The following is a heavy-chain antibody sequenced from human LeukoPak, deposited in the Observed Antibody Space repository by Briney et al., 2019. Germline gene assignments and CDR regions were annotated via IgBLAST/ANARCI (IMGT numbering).Heavy chain of an antibody. V-gene: IGHV4-39*07. CDR3: ARAALLRRNWFDP. D-gene: IGHD6-6*01. J-gene: IGHJ5*02. Sequence: SETLSLTCTVSGGSISSSSYYWSWIRQPPGKGLEWIGEINHSGSTNYNPSLKSRVTISVDTSKNQFSLKLSSVTAADTAVYYCARAALLRRNWFDPWGQGTLVTVSS. CDR1: GGSISSSSYY. CDR2: INHSGST.